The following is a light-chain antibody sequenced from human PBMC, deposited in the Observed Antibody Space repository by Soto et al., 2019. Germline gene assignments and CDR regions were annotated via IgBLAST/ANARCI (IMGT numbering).Light chain of an antibody. CDR1: QSVSSN. CDR3: LQYIDWPHT. V-gene: IGKV3D-15*01. J-gene: IGKJ2*01. CDR2: GAS. Sequence: EIVMTQSPATLSVSPGERATLSCRASQSVSSNLAWYQQRPGQAPSLLIYGASTRATGIPVRFSGSGSGTEFTLTISSLQSEDFAVYYCLQYIDWPHTFGQGTKLEIK.